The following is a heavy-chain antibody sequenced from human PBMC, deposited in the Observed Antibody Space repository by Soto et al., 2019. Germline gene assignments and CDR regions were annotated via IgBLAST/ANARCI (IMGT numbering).Heavy chain of an antibody. CDR3: ARMGPRAARPSY. CDR1: GFTFSDYD. J-gene: IGHJ4*02. Sequence: QVQLAESGGGLVEPGGYLRISCAASGFTFSDYDMSWIRQSPGKGLEWVSFVSSSGTTTYFADSVKGRFTISRDNAKNSLYLQMNSLRAEDTAVYYCARMGPRAARPSYWGQGTLVTVSS. V-gene: IGHV3-11*01. D-gene: IGHD6-6*01. CDR2: VSSSGTTT.